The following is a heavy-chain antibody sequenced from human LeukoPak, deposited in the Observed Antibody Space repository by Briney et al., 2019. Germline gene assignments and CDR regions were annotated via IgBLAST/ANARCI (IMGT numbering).Heavy chain of an antibody. CDR3: AKAGDGSSWYKTYNYYYGMDV. Sequence: GGSLRLSCAASGFTFSSYGMHWVRQAPGKGLEWVAVISYDGSNKYYADSVKGRFTISRDNSKNTLYLQMNSLRAEDTAVYYCAKAGDGSSWYKTYNYYYGMDVWGQGSTVTVSS. D-gene: IGHD6-13*01. CDR1: GFTFSSYG. CDR2: ISYDGSNK. V-gene: IGHV3-30*18. J-gene: IGHJ6*02.